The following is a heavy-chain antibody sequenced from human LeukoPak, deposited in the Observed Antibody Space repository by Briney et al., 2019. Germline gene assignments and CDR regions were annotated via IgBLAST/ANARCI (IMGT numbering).Heavy chain of an antibody. J-gene: IGHJ4*02. Sequence: SETLSLTCTVSGGSIRRYYWSWLRQPPAKGLEGIGYIYYSGSTNYNPSLKSRVTISVDTSKNQFSLKLSSVTAADTAVYYCARVSRYCSGGSCKYYFDYWGQGTLVTVSS. V-gene: IGHV4-59*01. CDR2: IYYSGST. CDR1: GGSIRRYY. D-gene: IGHD2-15*01. CDR3: ARVSRYCSGGSCKYYFDY.